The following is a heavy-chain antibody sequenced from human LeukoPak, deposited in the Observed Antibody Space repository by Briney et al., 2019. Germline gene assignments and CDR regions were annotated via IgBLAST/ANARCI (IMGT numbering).Heavy chain of an antibody. V-gene: IGHV4-59*01. J-gene: IGHJ6*02. CDR3: AREASSSWYHYYGMDV. D-gene: IGHD6-13*01. CDR2: IYYSGST. CDR1: RGSISSYY. Sequence: SETLSLTCTVSRGSISSYYWSWIRQPPGQGLEWIGYIYYSGSTNYNPSLKSRVTISVDTSKNQFSLKLSSVTAADTAVHYCAREASSSWYHYYGMDVWGQGTTVTVSS.